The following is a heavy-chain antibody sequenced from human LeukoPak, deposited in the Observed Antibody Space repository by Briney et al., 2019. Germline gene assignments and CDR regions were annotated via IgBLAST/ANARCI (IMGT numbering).Heavy chain of an antibody. J-gene: IGHJ5*02. Sequence: ASVKVSCKASGYTFTSYDINWVRQATGQGLEWMGWMNPNSGNTGYAQKFQGRVTMTRNTSISTAYMELSSLRSEDTAMYYCARGPLHVALSSGSLKWLDPWGQGSLVTVSS. CDR3: ARGPLHVALSSGSLKWLDP. V-gene: IGHV1-8*01. CDR1: GYTFTSYD. CDR2: MNPNSGNT. D-gene: IGHD3-3*01.